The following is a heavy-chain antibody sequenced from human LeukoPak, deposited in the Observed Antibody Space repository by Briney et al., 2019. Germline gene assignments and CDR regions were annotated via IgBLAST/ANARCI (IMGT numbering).Heavy chain of an antibody. CDR3: ARETSSRNYFDY. J-gene: IGHJ4*02. Sequence: PSETLSLTCTVSGGSISRYSWSWIRQPPGKGLEWIGYIYHSGSTYYNPSLKSRVTISVDRSKNQFSLKLSSVTAADTAVYYCARETSSRNYFDYWGQGTLVTVSS. CDR1: GGSISRYS. V-gene: IGHV4-30-2*01. D-gene: IGHD6-13*01. CDR2: IYHSGST.